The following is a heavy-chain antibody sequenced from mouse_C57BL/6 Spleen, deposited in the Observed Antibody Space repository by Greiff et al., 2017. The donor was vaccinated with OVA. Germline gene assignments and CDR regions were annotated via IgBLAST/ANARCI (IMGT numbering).Heavy chain of an antibody. CDR3: ARDTWGSSYAMDY. D-gene: IGHD1-1*01. CDR2: INYDGSST. CDR1: GFTFSDYY. Sequence: DVHLVESEGGLVQPGSSMKLSCTASGFTFSDYYMAWVRQVPEKGLEWVANINYDGSSTYYLDSLKSRFIISRDNAKNILYLQMSSLKSEDTATYYCARDTWGSSYAMDYWGQGTSVTVSS. V-gene: IGHV5-16*01. J-gene: IGHJ4*01.